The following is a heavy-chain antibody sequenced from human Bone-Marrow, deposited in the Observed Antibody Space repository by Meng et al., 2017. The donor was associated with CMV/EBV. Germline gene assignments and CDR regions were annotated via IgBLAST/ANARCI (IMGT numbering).Heavy chain of an antibody. J-gene: IGHJ5*02. D-gene: IGHD2-2*02. CDR2: ISSSSSYI. CDR3: ARERSEIVVVPAAIWFDP. Sequence: FTFMSYSMNWVRQAPGKGLEWVSSISSSSSYIYYADSVKGRFTISRDNAKNSLYLQMNSLRAEDTAVYYCARERSEIVVVPAAIWFDPWGQGTLVTVSS. V-gene: IGHV3-21*01. CDR1: FTFMSYS.